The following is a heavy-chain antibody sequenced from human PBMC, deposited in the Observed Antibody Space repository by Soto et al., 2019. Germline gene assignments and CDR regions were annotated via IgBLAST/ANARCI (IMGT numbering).Heavy chain of an antibody. V-gene: IGHV3-21*01. D-gene: IGHD6-6*01. Sequence: GGSLRLSCAASGFTFSSYSMNWVRQAPGKGLEWVSSISSSSSYIYYADSVKGRFTISRDNAKNSLYLQMNSLRAEDTAVYYCAGGPYSSSLSGMDVWGQGXTVTVYS. CDR3: AGGPYSSSLSGMDV. J-gene: IGHJ6*02. CDR2: ISSSSSYI. CDR1: GFTFSSYS.